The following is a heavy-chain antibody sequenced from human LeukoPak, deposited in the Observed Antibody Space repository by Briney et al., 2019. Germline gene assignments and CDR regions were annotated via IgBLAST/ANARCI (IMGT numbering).Heavy chain of an antibody. V-gene: IGHV3-48*04. CDR2: ISSSSSTI. CDR1: GFTFSSYS. Sequence: GGSLRLSCAASGFTFSSYSMNWVRQAPGKGLEWVSYISSSSSTIYYADSVKGRFTISRDNAKNSLYLQMNSLRAEDTAVYYCARGKAVAGKNPKEAEAEPDYWGQGTLVTVSS. J-gene: IGHJ4*02. D-gene: IGHD6-19*01. CDR3: ARGKAVAGKNPKEAEAEPDY.